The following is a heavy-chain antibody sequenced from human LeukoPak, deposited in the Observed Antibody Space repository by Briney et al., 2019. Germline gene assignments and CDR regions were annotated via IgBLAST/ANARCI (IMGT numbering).Heavy chain of an antibody. Sequence: PSETLSLTCAVYGGSFSGYYWSWIRQPPGEGLEWIGEINHSGSTNYNPSLKSRVTISVDTSKNQFSLKLSSVTAADTAVYYCARGTRLRYCSSTSCYGKPPYYYYGMDVWGQGTTVTVSS. J-gene: IGHJ6*02. D-gene: IGHD2-2*01. CDR1: GGSFSGYY. CDR2: INHSGST. V-gene: IGHV4-34*01. CDR3: ARGTRLRYCSSTSCYGKPPYYYYGMDV.